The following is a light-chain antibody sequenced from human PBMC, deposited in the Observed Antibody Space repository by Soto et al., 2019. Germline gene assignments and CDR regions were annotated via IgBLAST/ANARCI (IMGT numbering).Light chain of an antibody. J-gene: IGKJ1*01. CDR3: QQYGTSSRT. Sequence: DIQMTQSPSTMSAFVGERVTITCGAGQTISTSLAWYQQKPGKAPKLLIYLASTLQSGVPARFSGSGSATEFTLSISSLQPDDFATYYCQQYGTSSRTFGQGTKVDIK. CDR1: QTISTS. V-gene: IGKV1-5*03. CDR2: LAS.